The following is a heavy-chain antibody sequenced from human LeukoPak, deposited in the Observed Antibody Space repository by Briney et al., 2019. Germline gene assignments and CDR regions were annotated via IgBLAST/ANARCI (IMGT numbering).Heavy chain of an antibody. CDR2: ISGSGGST. J-gene: IGHJ3*02. Sequence: PGGSLRLSCTASGFTVRNFAMSWVRQAPGKGLEWVSIISGSGGSTYYGDSVKGRFTISRDNSKKTLYLQMNSLRAEDTAVYYCAKDTNYDILTGLGHAFDNWGQGTIVTVSS. CDR3: AKDTNYDILTGLGHAFDN. D-gene: IGHD3-9*01. V-gene: IGHV3-23*01. CDR1: GFTVRNFA.